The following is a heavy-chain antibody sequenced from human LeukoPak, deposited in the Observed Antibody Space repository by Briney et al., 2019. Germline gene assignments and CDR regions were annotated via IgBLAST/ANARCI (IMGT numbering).Heavy chain of an antibody. CDR3: AREPSMVRGVMAWFDP. CDR1: GGSFSGYY. J-gene: IGHJ5*02. CDR2: INHSGST. D-gene: IGHD3-10*01. V-gene: IGHV4-34*01. Sequence: PSETLSLTCAVYGGSFSGYYWSWICQPPGKGLEWIGEINHSGSTNYNPSLKSRVTISVDMSKNQFSLKLSSVTAADTAVYYCAREPSMVRGVMAWFDPWGQGTLVTVSS.